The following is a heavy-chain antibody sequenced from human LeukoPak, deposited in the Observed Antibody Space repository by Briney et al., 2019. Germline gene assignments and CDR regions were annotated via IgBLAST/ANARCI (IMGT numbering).Heavy chain of an antibody. Sequence: AASVKVSCKASGYTFTSYDINWVRQATGQGLEWMGWMNPNSDNTGYARKFQGRVTITRNTSISTAYMELSSLRSEDTAVYYCARVYDSSGHYPIDYWGQGTLVTVSS. V-gene: IGHV1-8*01. CDR3: ARVYDSSGHYPIDY. J-gene: IGHJ4*02. CDR1: GYTFTSYD. CDR2: MNPNSDNT. D-gene: IGHD3-22*01.